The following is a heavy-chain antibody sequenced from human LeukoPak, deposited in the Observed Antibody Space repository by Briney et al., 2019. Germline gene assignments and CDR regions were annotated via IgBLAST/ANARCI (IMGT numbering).Heavy chain of an antibody. Sequence: SETLSLTCTVSGGSISSHYWSRIRQPPGKGLEWIGYIYYSGSTNYNPSLKSRVTISVDTSKNQFSLKLSSVTAADTAVYYCARDVAAAGKFDYWGQGTLVTVSS. D-gene: IGHD6-13*01. CDR1: GGSISSHY. J-gene: IGHJ4*02. CDR2: IYYSGST. CDR3: ARDVAAAGKFDY. V-gene: IGHV4-59*11.